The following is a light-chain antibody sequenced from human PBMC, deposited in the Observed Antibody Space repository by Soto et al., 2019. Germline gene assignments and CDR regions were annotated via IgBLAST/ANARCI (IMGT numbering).Light chain of an antibody. CDR2: DVN. CDR1: SSDVGGYNY. Sequence: QSALTQPRSVSGSPGQSVTISCTGTSSDVGGYNYVSWYQQDPGKAPKLMIYDVNKRPSGVPDRFSGSKSGNTASLTISGLQAEDEADYYCCSYAGRHYVFGSGTKVTVL. J-gene: IGLJ1*01. V-gene: IGLV2-11*01. CDR3: CSYAGRHYV.